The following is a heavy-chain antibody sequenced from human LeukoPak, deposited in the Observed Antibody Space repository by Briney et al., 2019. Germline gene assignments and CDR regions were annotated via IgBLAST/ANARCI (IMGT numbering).Heavy chain of an antibody. CDR2: IYYSGST. J-gene: IGHJ3*02. CDR3: ASMGPRGYSYGDAFDI. Sequence: SETLSLTCTVSGGSISSYYWGWIRQPPGKGLEWIGYIYYSGSTNYNPSLKSRVTISVDTSKNQFSLKLSSVTAADTAVYYCASMGPRGYSYGDAFDIWGQGTMVTVSS. D-gene: IGHD5-18*01. CDR1: GGSISSYY. V-gene: IGHV4-59*08.